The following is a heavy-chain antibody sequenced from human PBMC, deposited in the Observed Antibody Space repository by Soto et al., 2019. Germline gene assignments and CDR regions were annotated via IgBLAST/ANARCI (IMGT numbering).Heavy chain of an antibody. V-gene: IGHV3-30-3*01. CDR3: SRGAGITETGAHYYYGMDV. D-gene: IGHD6-13*01. Sequence: QVQLVESGGGVVLPGRSPRLSCAASGFTFSSYAMHWIRQPPGEGLEWVAVVSYDENNKFCADSVKGRFTISRDNSKNTVHLQMNSLRAEDTAVYYCSRGAGITETGAHYYYGMDVWGQGTTVTVSS. CDR1: GFTFSSYA. J-gene: IGHJ6*02. CDR2: VSYDENNK.